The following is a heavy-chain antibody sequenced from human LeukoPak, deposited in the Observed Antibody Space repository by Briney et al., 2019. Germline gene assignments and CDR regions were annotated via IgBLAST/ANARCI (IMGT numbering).Heavy chain of an antibody. CDR1: GFTFSGYA. Sequence: GGSLRLSCAASGFTFSGYAMDWFRQAPGKGLEWVAFMSYDGSNKQYVDSVKGRFTISRDNSKKMVYLQMNSLRAEDTAVYYCARDQPGGGLDYWGQGILVTVSS. CDR3: ARDQPGGGLDY. D-gene: IGHD3-16*01. J-gene: IGHJ4*02. V-gene: IGHV3-30-3*01. CDR2: MSYDGSNK.